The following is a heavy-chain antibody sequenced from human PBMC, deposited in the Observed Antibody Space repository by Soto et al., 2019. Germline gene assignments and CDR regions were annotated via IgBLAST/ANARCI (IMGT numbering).Heavy chain of an antibody. CDR3: ARDRAVSDTAEQDDYYGMDV. CDR1: GFTFSSYG. V-gene: IGHV3-33*01. CDR2: IWYDGSNK. D-gene: IGHD5-18*01. J-gene: IGHJ6*02. Sequence: GGSLRLSCAASGFTFSSYGMHWVRQAPGKGLEWVAVIWYDGSNKYYADSVKGRFTISRDNSKNTLYLQMNSLRAEDTAVYYCARDRAVSDTAEQDDYYGMDVWGQGTTVTVSS.